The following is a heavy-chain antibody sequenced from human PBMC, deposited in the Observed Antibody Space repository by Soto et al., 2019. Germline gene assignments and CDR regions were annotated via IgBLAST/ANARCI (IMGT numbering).Heavy chain of an antibody. J-gene: IGHJ4*02. CDR3: AEEGTSWLYYFDY. Sequence: GGSLRLSCAVSGFTFSNYAISWVRQAPGKGLEWVSIISGGGDTSYYADSVKGRFTISRDNSRNPLYLQMNSLRGGGLAKYYCAEEGTSWLYYFDYWGPGTLVTVSS. CDR1: GFTFSNYA. V-gene: IGHV3-23*01. CDR2: ISGGGDTS. D-gene: IGHD2-2*01.